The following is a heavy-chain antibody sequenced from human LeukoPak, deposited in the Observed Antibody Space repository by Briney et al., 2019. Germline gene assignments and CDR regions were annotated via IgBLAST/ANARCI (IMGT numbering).Heavy chain of an antibody. CDR2: ISGSGGST. Sequence: GGSLRLSCAASGFTFSSYAMSWVRQAPGKGLEWVSAISGSGGSTYYADSVKGRFTISRDNSKNTLYLQMNSLRAEDTAVYYCAKGYSLRNHITIFGVVIGPFDYWGQGTLVTVSS. CDR1: GFTFSSYA. J-gene: IGHJ4*02. V-gene: IGHV3-23*01. CDR3: AKGYSLRNHITIFGVVIGPFDY. D-gene: IGHD3-3*01.